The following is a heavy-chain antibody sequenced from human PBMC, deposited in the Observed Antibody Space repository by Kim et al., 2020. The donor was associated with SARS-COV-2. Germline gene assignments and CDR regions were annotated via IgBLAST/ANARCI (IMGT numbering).Heavy chain of an antibody. CDR3: ARVPDWFSLQGWFDP. D-gene: IGHD3-9*01. V-gene: IGHV4-59*13. Sequence: SETLSLTCTVSGGSISSYYWSWIRQPPGKGLEWIGYIYYSGSTNYNPSLKSRVTISVDTSKNQFSLKLSSVTAADTAVYYCARVPDWFSLQGWFDPWGQGTLVTVSS. CDR1: GGSISSYY. CDR2: IYYSGST. J-gene: IGHJ5*02.